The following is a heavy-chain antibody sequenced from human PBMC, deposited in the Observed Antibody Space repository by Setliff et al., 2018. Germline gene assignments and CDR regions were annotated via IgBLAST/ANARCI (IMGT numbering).Heavy chain of an antibody. J-gene: IGHJ6*02. Sequence: ASVKVSCKASGYTITRYGISWVRQAPGKGFEWMGWIGPYNGNTYYAQKFQGRVAITTDTSTSTAYMELRSLRSDDTAVYYCAKGGNITRETYYYYGMDVWGQGTTVTVSS. D-gene: IGHD1-20*01. CDR1: GYTITRYG. V-gene: IGHV1-18*01. CDR2: IGPYNGNT. CDR3: AKGGNITRETYYYYGMDV.